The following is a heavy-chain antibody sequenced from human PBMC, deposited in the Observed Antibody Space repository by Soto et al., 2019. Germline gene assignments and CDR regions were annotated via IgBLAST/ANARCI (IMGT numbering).Heavy chain of an antibody. J-gene: IGHJ6*02. Sequence: PGGALRPSCAASGFTLSSNAMSCDREAPGKWLEWVSAISGSGGSTYYADSVEGRVTVSRDNSKNTLYLQMNSLRAEETAVYYCAKDPPSTVTAGRYGMDVWGQGTTVTVSS. CDR2: ISGSGGST. V-gene: IGHV3-23*01. D-gene: IGHD4-4*01. CDR1: GFTLSSNA. CDR3: AKDPPSTVTAGRYGMDV.